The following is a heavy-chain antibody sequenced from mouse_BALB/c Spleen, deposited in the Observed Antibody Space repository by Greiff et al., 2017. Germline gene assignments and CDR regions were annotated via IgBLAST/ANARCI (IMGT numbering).Heavy chain of an antibody. CDR1: GFTFSSYT. V-gene: IGHV5-6-4*01. CDR3: TRGDSSGYGFAY. D-gene: IGHD3-2*01. J-gene: IGHJ3*01. Sequence: EVKVVESGGGLVKPGGSLKLSCAASGFTFSSYTMSWVRQTPEKRLEWVATISSGGSYTYYPDSVKGRFTISRDNAKNTLYLQMSSLKSEDTAMYYCTRGDSSGYGFAYWGQGTLVTVSA. CDR2: ISSGGSYT.